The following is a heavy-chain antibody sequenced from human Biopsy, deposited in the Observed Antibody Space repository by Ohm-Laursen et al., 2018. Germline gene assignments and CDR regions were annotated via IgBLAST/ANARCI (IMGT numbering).Heavy chain of an antibody. D-gene: IGHD6-19*01. CDR1: GFTFSSYW. CDR3: ASDRDSSGSFRWNH. J-gene: IGHJ5*02. Sequence: GSLRLSCAASGFTFSSYWIHWVRQAPGKGLVTWVSHTNEDGSHTDYADSVKGRFTVSRDNSKNTLYLQMNSLRAEDTAVYYCASDRDSSGSFRWNHWGQGTLVTVSS. V-gene: IGHV3-74*01. CDR2: TNEDGSHT.